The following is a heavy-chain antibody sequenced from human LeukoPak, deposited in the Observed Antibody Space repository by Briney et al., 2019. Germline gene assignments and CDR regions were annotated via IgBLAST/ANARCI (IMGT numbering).Heavy chain of an antibody. D-gene: IGHD3-3*01. Sequence: ASVKVSCKASGGTFSSYAISWVRQAPGQGLEWMGGIIPIFGTANYAQKFQGRVTITTDESTSTAYMELSSLRSEDTVVYYCAREGVSRFLRDWGQGTLVTVSS. V-gene: IGHV1-69*05. CDR1: GGTFSSYA. CDR3: AREGVSRFLRD. CDR2: IIPIFGTA. J-gene: IGHJ4*02.